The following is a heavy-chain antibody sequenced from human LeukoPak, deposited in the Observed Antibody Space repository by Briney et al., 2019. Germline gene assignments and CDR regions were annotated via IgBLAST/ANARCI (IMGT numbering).Heavy chain of an antibody. D-gene: IGHD4-23*01. V-gene: IGHV3-23*01. J-gene: IGHJ4*02. Sequence: GGSLRLSCAASGFTFSSYAMNWLRQAPGKGLEWVSGISANGVSTYYADSVKGRFTISRDNSKTTLYLQMNSLRAEDTAVYYCAKGRSAAVTSALNYWGQGTLVTVSS. CDR3: AKGRSAAVTSALNY. CDR1: GFTFSSYA. CDR2: ISANGVST.